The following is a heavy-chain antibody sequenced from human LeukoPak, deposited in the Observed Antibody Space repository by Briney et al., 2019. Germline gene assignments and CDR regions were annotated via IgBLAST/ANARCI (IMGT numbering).Heavy chain of an antibody. CDR3: ARDVVDGCGGNWFDP. Sequence: PSETLSLTCAVYGGSFSGYYWSWIRQPPGKGLEWIGEINHSGSTNYNPSLKSRVTISVDTSKNQFSLKLSSVTAADTAVYYCARDVVDGCGGNWFDPWGQGTLVTVSS. J-gene: IGHJ5*02. CDR1: GGSFSGYY. V-gene: IGHV4-34*01. CDR2: INHSGST. D-gene: IGHD5-24*01.